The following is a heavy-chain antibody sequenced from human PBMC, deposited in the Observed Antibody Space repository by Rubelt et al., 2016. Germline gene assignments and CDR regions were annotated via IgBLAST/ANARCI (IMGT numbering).Heavy chain of an antibody. D-gene: IGHD3-22*01. Sequence: QVQLQESGPGLVKTWETLSLTCTVSGGSISSYYWSWIRQPPGKGLEWIARSYYSGSTNYNPSLKSRDTISVDTSKNQFSLELGSVTAADSAVYYCARVFDISGYYVNFEYWGQGTLVTVSS. V-gene: IGHV4-59*12. CDR1: GGSISSYY. J-gene: IGHJ4*02. CDR3: ARVFDISGYYVNFEY. CDR2: SYYSGST.